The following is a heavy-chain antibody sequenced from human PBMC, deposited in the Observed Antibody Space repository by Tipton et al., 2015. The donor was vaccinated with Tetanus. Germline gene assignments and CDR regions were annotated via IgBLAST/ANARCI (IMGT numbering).Heavy chain of an antibody. V-gene: IGHV3-30*03. Sequence: SLRLSCAASGFTFSNSGMHWVRQAPGKGLEWVAIISYDGNYQSYAESVKGRFTISRDNSKSTLFLQMNGLRAEDTAGYYCIYTNSWSAFGYRGQGSLVPVSS. CDR1: GFTFSNSG. CDR3: IYTNSWSAFGY. D-gene: IGHD6-13*01. CDR2: ISYDGNYQ. J-gene: IGHJ4*02.